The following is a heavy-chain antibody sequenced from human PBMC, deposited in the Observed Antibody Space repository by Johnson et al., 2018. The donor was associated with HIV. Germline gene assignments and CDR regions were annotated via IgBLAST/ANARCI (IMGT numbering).Heavy chain of an antibody. Sequence: QVQLVESGGGLVKPRGSLRLSCAASGFIFSDYYMSWIRQAPGKGLEWVSYISPSGSSINSADSVKGRFTISRDNAKNSLYLQMNSLRAEDTALYYCARESPGLGVNGFDIWGQGTMVTVSS. CDR1: GFIFSDYY. CDR3: ARESPGLGVNGFDI. CDR2: ISPSGSSI. D-gene: IGHD3-10*01. J-gene: IGHJ3*02. V-gene: IGHV3-11*04.